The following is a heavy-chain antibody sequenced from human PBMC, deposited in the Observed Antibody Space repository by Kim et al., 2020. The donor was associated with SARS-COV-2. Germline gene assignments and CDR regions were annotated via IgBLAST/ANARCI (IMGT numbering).Heavy chain of an antibody. Sequence: ASVKVSCKASGYTFTSYGISWVRQAPGQGLEWMGWISANNGNTNYAQKLQGRVTMTTDTSTSTAYMELRSLRSDDTAVYYCARDFTVRLGELSFVGEWFPADTDYLDYWGQGTLVTVSS. D-gene: IGHD3-16*02. J-gene: IGHJ4*02. V-gene: IGHV1-18*01. CDR3: ARDFTVRLGELSFVGEWFPADTDYLDY. CDR2: ISANNGNT. CDR1: GYTFTSYG.